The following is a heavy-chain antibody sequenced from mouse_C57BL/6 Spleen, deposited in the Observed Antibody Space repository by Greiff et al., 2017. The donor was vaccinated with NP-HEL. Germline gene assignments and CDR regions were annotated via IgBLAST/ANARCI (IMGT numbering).Heavy chain of an antibody. J-gene: IGHJ3*01. CDR3: ARGDDYGGAWFAY. CDR1: GYSITSGYD. V-gene: IGHV3-1*01. CDR2: ISYSGST. Sequence: EVKLLESGPGMVKPSQSLSLTCTVTGYSITSGYDWHWIRHFPGNKLEWMGYISYSGSTNYNPSLKSRISITHDTSKNHFFLKLNSVTTEDTATYYCARGDDYGGAWFAYWGQGTLVTVSA. D-gene: IGHD2-4*01.